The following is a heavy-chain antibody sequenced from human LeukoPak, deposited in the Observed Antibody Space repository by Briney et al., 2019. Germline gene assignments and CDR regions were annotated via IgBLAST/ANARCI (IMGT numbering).Heavy chain of an antibody. CDR3: ARPNTRGEYGMDV. Sequence: PGGSLRLSCAASGFTFSYYSMNWVRQAPGKGLEWMSYIRSSGGTIYYADSVKGRFTISRDDAKDSLYLQMNSLRDEDTAVYYCARPNTRGEYGMDVWGQGTTVTVSS. J-gene: IGHJ6*02. CDR1: GFTFSYYS. CDR2: IRSSGGTI. V-gene: IGHV3-48*02. D-gene: IGHD2-21*01.